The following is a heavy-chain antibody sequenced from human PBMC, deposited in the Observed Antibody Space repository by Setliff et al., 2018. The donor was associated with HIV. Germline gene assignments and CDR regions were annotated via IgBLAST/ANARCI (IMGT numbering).Heavy chain of an antibody. CDR3: ARQGFVPLGAYQFDY. CDR1: GDSVNDRSYF. D-gene: IGHD2-2*01. J-gene: IGHJ4*02. Sequence: SETLSLTCTVSGDSVNDRSYFWGWIRQPPGKGLEWIGTFYYNGDSRYNPSLSSRVTISVDTSTNQFSLRLSSVTAADTAVYYCARQGFVPLGAYQFDYWGQGTLVTVSS. CDR2: FYYNGDS. V-gene: IGHV4-39*01.